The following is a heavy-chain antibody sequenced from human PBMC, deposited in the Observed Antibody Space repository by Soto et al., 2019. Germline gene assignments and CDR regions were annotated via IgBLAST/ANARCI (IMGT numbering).Heavy chain of an antibody. Sequence: GGSLRLSCAASGFTFSSYAMSWVRQAPGKGLEWVSAISGSGGSTYYADSVEGRFTISRDNSKNTLYLQMNSLRAEDTAVYYCAKDRYYYDSSGYYYVWYDFDIRGQGTTVTVSS. J-gene: IGHJ3*02. CDR1: GFTFSSYA. D-gene: IGHD3-22*01. CDR2: ISGSGGST. CDR3: AKDRYYYDSSGYYYVWYDFDI. V-gene: IGHV3-23*01.